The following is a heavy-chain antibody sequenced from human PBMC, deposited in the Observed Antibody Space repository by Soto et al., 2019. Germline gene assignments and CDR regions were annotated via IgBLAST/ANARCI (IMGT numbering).Heavy chain of an antibody. CDR1: GGSISSGDYY. Sequence: SETLSPTCTVSGGSISSGDYYWSWIRQPPGKGLGGIGYIYYSGSTYYNPSLKSRVTISVDTSKNQFSLKLSPVTAADTAVYYCASQYLWFGEFPSPGAFDIWGQGTMVTVSS. CDR3: ASQYLWFGEFPSPGAFDI. CDR2: IYYSGST. V-gene: IGHV4-30-4*01. D-gene: IGHD3-10*01. J-gene: IGHJ3*02.